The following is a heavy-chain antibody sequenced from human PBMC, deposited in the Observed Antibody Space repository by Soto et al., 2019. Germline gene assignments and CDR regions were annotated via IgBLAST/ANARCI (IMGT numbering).Heavy chain of an antibody. V-gene: IGHV4-59*08. D-gene: IGHD5-12*01. CDR2: IYYSGRT. J-gene: IGHJ2*01. CDR1: GVSIRSYY. Sequence: QVQLQESGPGLVKPSETLSLTCTVSGVSIRSYYWSWIRQPPGKGLEWIGYIYYSGRTNYNPPLQSRVPMSVDTATNRFPLKPSSVTAADTAVYYCARQGRDGYHHHWYFDLWGRGTLATVSS. CDR3: ARQGRDGYHHHWYFDL.